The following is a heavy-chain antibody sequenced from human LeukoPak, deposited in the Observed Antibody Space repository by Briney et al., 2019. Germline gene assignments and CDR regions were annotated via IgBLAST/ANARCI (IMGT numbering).Heavy chain of an antibody. V-gene: IGHV3-23*01. D-gene: IGHD3-22*01. CDR3: ARDDSANNLYSYYGMDV. Sequence: PGGSLRLSCAASGFTFSNYDMTWVRQAPGKGLEWVSVIRGSGSNTYYADSVKGRFTISRDSFKNTLYLQMNSLRAEDTAVYYCARDDSANNLYSYYGMDVWGQRTTVTVSS. CDR2: IRGSGSNT. CDR1: GFTFSNYD. J-gene: IGHJ6*02.